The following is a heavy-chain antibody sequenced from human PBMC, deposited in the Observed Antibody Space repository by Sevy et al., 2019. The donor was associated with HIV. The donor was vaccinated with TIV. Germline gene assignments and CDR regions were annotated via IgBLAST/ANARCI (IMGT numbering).Heavy chain of an antibody. CDR2: ISYSGST. V-gene: IGHV4-39*01. CDR3: ARTSYYYYYYMDV. Sequence: SETLSLTCTVSGGSISSSSYYWGWIRQPPGKGLEWIGSISYSGSTYYNPSLKSRVTISVDTSKNQFSLKLSSVTAADTAVYYCARTSYYYYYYMDVWGKGTTVTVSS. J-gene: IGHJ6*03. CDR1: GGSISSSSYY.